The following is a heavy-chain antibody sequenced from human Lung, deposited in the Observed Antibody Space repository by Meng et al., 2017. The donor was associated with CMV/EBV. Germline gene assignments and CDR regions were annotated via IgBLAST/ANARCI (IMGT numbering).Heavy chain of an antibody. CDR3: ASYRSGTPGRFDP. J-gene: IGHJ5*02. CDR1: GGSISSYY. Sequence: GSLRLSCTVSGGSISSYYWSWIRQPPGKGLEWIGYIYYSGSTNYNPSLKSRVTISVDTSKNQFSLKLSSVTAADTAVYYCASYRSGTPGRFDPWGQGTXVTVAS. D-gene: IGHD1-1*01. V-gene: IGHV4-59*01. CDR2: IYYSGST.